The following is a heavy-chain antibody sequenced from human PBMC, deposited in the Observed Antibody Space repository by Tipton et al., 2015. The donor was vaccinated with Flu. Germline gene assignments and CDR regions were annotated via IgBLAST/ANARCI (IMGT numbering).Heavy chain of an antibody. Sequence: QLVQSGGGVVQPGGSLRLSCAASGFTFSSYGMHWVRQAPGKGLEWVAFIRYDGSNKYYADSVKGRFTISRDNSKNTLYLQMNSLRAEDTAVYYCAKDDGDYYDSSGYYGYVDYWGQGTLVTVSS. CDR3: AKDDGDYYDSSGYYGYVDY. CDR2: IRYDGSNK. V-gene: IGHV3-30*02. J-gene: IGHJ4*02. CDR1: GFTFSSYG. D-gene: IGHD3-22*01.